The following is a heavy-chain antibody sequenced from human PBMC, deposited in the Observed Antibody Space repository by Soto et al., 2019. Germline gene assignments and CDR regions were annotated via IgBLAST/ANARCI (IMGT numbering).Heavy chain of an antibody. V-gene: IGHV4-30-4*02. CDR3: ARGGKPNAFDI. J-gene: IGHJ3*02. CDR2: IYYSGST. Sequence: PAYTLTLTCPVSCGSISSVGHYLSCIRKPPGKGLEWIGYIYYSGSTYYNPDIKSRLTISVDTSTNQFSLKLSSVTAADTAVYYCARGGKPNAFDIWGQGTMVT. CDR1: CGSISSVGHY.